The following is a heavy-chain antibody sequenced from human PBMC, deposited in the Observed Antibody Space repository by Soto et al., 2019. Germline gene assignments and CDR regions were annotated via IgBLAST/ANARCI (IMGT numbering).Heavy chain of an antibody. CDR1: GFTFSSYA. J-gene: IGHJ5*02. D-gene: IGHD2-15*01. V-gene: IGHV3-23*01. Sequence: EVQLLESGGGLVQPGGSLRLSCAASGFTFSSYAMSWVRQAPGKGLEWVSAISGSGGSTYYADSVKGRFTISRDNSKNTLYLQMNSLRAEDTAVYYCAKGQGYCSGGSCRNCFDPWGQGTLVTVSS. CDR3: AKGQGYCSGGSCRNCFDP. CDR2: ISGSGGST.